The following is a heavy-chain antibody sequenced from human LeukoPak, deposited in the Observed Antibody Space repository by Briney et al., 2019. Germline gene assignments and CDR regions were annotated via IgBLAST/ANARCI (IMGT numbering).Heavy chain of an antibody. CDR2: MNPNSGNT. J-gene: IGHJ4*02. V-gene: IGHV1-8*01. Sequence: GASVKVSCKASGYTFTSYDINWVRQATGQGREWMGWMNPNSGNTGYAQKFQGRVTMTRNTSISTAYMELSSLRSEDTAVYYCARQLRLGELSLFGYWGQGTLVTVSS. CDR1: GYTFTSYD. D-gene: IGHD3-16*02. CDR3: ARQLRLGELSLFGY.